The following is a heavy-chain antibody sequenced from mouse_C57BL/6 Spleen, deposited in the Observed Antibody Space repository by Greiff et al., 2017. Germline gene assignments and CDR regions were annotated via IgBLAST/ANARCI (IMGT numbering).Heavy chain of an antibody. CDR3: ARSGGVYFDY. CDR1: GYAFSSSW. V-gene: IGHV1-82*01. D-gene: IGHD3-1*01. CDR2: IYPGDGDT. Sequence: QVQLKESGPELVKPGASVKLSCKASGYAFSSSWMNWVKQRPGKGLEWIGRIYPGDGDTNYNGKFKGKATLTADKSSSIAYMQLRSLTSEDSAVYFCARSGGVYFDYWGQGTTLTVSS. J-gene: IGHJ2*01.